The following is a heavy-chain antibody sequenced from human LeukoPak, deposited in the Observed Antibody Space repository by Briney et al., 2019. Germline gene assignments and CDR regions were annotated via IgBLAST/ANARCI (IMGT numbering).Heavy chain of an antibody. J-gene: IGHJ4*02. Sequence: GGSLRLSCAASGFSFSSYWMSWVRQAPGKGLEWVANIKQHGSEEYYVDSLKGRFTISRDNAKNSLYLQMNSLRAEDTAVYYCARGTSETWGGKFDYWGQGTLVTVSS. V-gene: IGHV3-7*03. CDR3: ARGTSETWGGKFDY. D-gene: IGHD1-1*01. CDR1: GFSFSSYW. CDR2: IKQHGSEE.